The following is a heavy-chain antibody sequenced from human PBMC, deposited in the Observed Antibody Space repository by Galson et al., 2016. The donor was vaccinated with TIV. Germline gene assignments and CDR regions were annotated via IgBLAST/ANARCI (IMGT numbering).Heavy chain of an antibody. CDR2: VHDAGST. V-gene: IGHV4-34*01. Sequence: ETLSLTCAVPGGSFSGHFGAWIRQSPEKGLEWLGEVHDAGSTNYNPSLKSRLTMSADTANNQFSLRLTSVTAADTAVYFCARRRAPRQSLYYGLDVWGQGTTVVVSS. J-gene: IGHJ6*02. D-gene: IGHD6-19*01. CDR3: ARRRAPRQSLYYGLDV. CDR1: GGSFSGHF.